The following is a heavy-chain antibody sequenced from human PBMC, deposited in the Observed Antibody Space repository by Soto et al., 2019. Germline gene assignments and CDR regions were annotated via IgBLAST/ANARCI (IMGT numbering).Heavy chain of an antibody. D-gene: IGHD4-17*01. CDR3: ARVTTVTTDGMDV. CDR1: GASIISGGYS. CDR2: IYHTGST. J-gene: IGHJ6*02. Sequence: SETLSLTCAVSGASIISGGYSWSWIRQPPGKGLEWIGYIYHTGSTHYNPSLKSRVTLSVDRSKNHLFLKLSSVTAADTAVYYCARVTTVTTDGMDVWGQGTTVTVSS. V-gene: IGHV4-30-2*01.